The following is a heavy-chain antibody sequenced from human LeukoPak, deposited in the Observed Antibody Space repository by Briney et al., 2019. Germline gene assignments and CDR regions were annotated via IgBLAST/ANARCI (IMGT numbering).Heavy chain of an antibody. J-gene: IGHJ5*02. Sequence: TGGSLRLSCAASGXTFTSYGMHWVRQAPGKGLEWVTAITESGGSTYYADSVKGRFTISRDNSKNTLYLQMNSLRAEDTAVYYCAKPPYSNAWYAWGQGTLVTVSS. D-gene: IGHD6-19*01. CDR2: ITESGGST. V-gene: IGHV3-23*01. CDR3: AKPPYSNAWYA. CDR1: GXTFTSYG.